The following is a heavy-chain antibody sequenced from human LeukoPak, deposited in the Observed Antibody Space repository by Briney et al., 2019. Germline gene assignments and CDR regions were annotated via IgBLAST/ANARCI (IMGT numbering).Heavy chain of an antibody. CDR1: GGSISSSSYY. Sequence: SETLSLTCTVSGGSISSSSYYWGWIRQPPGKGLEWIGSIYYSGSTYYNPSLKSRVTISVDTSKNQFSLKLSSVTAADTAVYYCARHNSSSWYRPTYYFDYWGQGTLVTVSS. J-gene: IGHJ4*02. V-gene: IGHV4-39*01. D-gene: IGHD6-13*01. CDR2: IYYSGST. CDR3: ARHNSSSWYRPTYYFDY.